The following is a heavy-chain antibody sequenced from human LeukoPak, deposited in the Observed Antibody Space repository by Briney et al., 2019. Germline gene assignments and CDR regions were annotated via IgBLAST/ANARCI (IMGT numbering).Heavy chain of an antibody. D-gene: IGHD3-3*01. V-gene: IGHV4-34*01. CDR2: INHSGST. J-gene: IGHJ6*02. Sequence: SETLSLTCTVSGGSISSYYWSWIRQPPGKGLEWIGEINHSGSTNYNPSLKSRVTISVDTSKNQFSLKLSSVTAADTAVYYCARGPPIFGTYPRMDVWGQGTTVTVSS. CDR1: GGSISSYY. CDR3: ARGPPIFGTYPRMDV.